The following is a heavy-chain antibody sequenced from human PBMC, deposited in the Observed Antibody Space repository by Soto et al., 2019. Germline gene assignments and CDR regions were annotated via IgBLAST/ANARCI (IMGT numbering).Heavy chain of an antibody. CDR1: GFIFSDHY. Sequence: EVQLVESGGGLVQPGGSLRLSCAASGFIFSDHYMDWVRRAPGKGLEWVGRIRNKVNSYTTEYAASVKGRFNISRDDSKNSLYLQMNSLKTEDTAVHYCARHIPYHGKDVWGQGTTVTVSS. CDR2: IRNKVNSYTT. V-gene: IGHV3-72*01. D-gene: IGHD2-21*01. J-gene: IGHJ6*02. CDR3: ARHIPYHGKDV.